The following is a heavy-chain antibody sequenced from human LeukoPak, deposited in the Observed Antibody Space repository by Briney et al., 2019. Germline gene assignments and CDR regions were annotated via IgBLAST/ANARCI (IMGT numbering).Heavy chain of an antibody. CDR1: GFTFSDHY. V-gene: IGHV3-72*01. D-gene: IGHD5-12*01. CDR3: ARVSSGTSSKTFDY. J-gene: IGHJ4*02. CDR2: IRNKAKSYTT. Sequence: GGSLRLSCAASGFTFSDHYMDWVRQAPGKGLEWVGRIRNKAKSYTTDYVASVRGRFTISRDDSKNSVYLQVNSLKAEDTAVYYCARVSSGTSSKTFDYWGQGTLVTVSS.